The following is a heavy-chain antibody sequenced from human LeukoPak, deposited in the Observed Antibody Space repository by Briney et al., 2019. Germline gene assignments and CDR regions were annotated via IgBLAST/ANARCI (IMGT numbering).Heavy chain of an antibody. V-gene: IGHV3-33*01. D-gene: IGHD2-21*01. CDR1: GFTFSSYG. Sequence: GRSLRLSCAASGFTFSSYGMPWVRQAPGKGLEWVAVIWYDGSNKYYADSVKGRFTISRDNSKNTLYLQMNSLRAEDTAVYYCARDGFRALFDYWGQGTLVTVSS. CDR2: IWYDGSNK. J-gene: IGHJ4*02. CDR3: ARDGFRALFDY.